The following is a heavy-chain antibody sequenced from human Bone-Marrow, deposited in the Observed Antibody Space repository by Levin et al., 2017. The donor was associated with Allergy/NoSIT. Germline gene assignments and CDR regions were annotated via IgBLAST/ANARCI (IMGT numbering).Heavy chain of an antibody. CDR1: GVSIDTYHW. J-gene: IGHJ5*02. CDR2: INQRGTA. CDR3: ARINQASGFKNWFAP. V-gene: IGHV4-4*02. D-gene: IGHD6-25*01. Sequence: SETLSLTCDVSGVSIDTYHWWTWVRQPPGTGLQWIGEINQRGTATYNSSLRSRVLMSVDKSTNQFSLMVNSVTAADTAVYYCARINQASGFKNWFAPWGPGILVAVS.